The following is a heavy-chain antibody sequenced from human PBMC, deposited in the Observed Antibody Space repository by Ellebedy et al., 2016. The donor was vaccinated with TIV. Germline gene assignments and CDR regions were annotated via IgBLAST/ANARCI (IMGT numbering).Heavy chain of an antibody. CDR2: INHSGST. CDR3: ARVGFWSGYYAVDY. D-gene: IGHD3-3*01. CDR1: GGSISSGGYY. J-gene: IGHJ4*02. V-gene: IGHV4-31*03. Sequence: SETLSLTCTVSGGSISSGGYYWSWIRQHPGKGLEWIGEINHSGSTNYNPSLKSRVTISVDTSKNQFSLKLSSVTAADTAVYYCARVGFWSGYYAVDYWGQGTLVTVSS.